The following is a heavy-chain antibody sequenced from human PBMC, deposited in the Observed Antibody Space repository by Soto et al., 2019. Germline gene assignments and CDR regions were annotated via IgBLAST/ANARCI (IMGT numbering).Heavy chain of an antibody. D-gene: IGHD3-22*01. J-gene: IGHJ4*02. CDR2: IYYGGST. CDR1: GGSIRSGDYS. V-gene: IGHV4-30-2*01. CDR3: ARVRREYDNSGPVDY. Sequence: PSETLSLTCAGSGGSIRSGDYSWNWIRQPPGKGLEWIGYIYYGGSTYYNPSLQSRVTMSVDRSRNQFSLKLNSVTAADTAVYYCARVRREYDNSGPVDYWGQGTLVTVS.